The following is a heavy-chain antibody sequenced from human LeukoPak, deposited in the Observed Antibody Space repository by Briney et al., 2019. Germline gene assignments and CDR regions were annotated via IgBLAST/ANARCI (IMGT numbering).Heavy chain of an antibody. CDR2: TSDRGDYT. CDR3: AKKAQYNGNYPLDY. J-gene: IGHJ4*02. D-gene: IGHD1-26*01. Sequence: GGSLRLSRAPSRFTFTSYSMSWVRQAPGNGLEWVSGTSDRGDYTYYADSVKGRFTISRDNSKNTLYLQMNSLRAEDTALYFCAKKAQYNGNYPLDYWGQGTLVTVSS. V-gene: IGHV3-23*01. CDR1: RFTFTSYS.